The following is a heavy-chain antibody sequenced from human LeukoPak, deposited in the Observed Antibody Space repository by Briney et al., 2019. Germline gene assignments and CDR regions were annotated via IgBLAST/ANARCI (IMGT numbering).Heavy chain of an antibody. J-gene: IGHJ4*02. CDR1: GFSFTNYN. CDR2: ISASSLYI. D-gene: IGHD6-19*01. Sequence: GGSLRLSCAASGFSFTNYNMNWVRQAPGKGLAWDSSISASSLYIYYAASVKGRFTISRDNAKNSLYLQMNSLRAEDTAVYYCARDPYSSGWNYFDYWGQGTLVTVSS. V-gene: IGHV3-21*01. CDR3: ARDPYSSGWNYFDY.